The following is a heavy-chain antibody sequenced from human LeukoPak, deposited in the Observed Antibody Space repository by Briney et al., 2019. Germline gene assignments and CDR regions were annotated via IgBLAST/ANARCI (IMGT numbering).Heavy chain of an antibody. V-gene: IGHV1-69*05. J-gene: IGHJ5*02. CDR3: ASSKWGVWGAKPYNWFDP. CDR1: GGTFSSYA. CDR2: IIPIFGTA. D-gene: IGHD3-10*01. Sequence: ASVKVSCKASGGTFSSYAISWVRQAPGHGLEWMGRIIPIFGTANYAQKFQGRVTITTDESTSTAYMELSSLRSEDTAVYYCASSKWGVWGAKPYNWFDPWGQGTLVTVSS.